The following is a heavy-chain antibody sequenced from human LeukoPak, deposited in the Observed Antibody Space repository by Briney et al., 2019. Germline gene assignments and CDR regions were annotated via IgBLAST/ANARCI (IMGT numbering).Heavy chain of an antibody. D-gene: IGHD6-13*01. V-gene: IGHV3-53*01. CDR1: GFTVSSNY. J-gene: IGHJ4*02. Sequence: GGSLRLSCAASGFTVSSNYMSWVRQALGKGPEWVSVIYSDGSTYYADSVKGRFTISRDTSKNTLYLQMNSLRTEDTAVYYCARDLAAGGTYPHYWGQGTLVSDSS. CDR2: IYSDGST. CDR3: ARDLAAGGTYPHY.